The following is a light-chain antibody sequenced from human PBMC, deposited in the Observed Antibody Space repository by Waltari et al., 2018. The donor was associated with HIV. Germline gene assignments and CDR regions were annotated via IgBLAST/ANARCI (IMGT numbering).Light chain of an antibody. CDR3: QQYSNWPDT. V-gene: IGKV3-15*01. J-gene: IGKJ2*01. Sequence: EIVMTQSPATLSVSPGERANLSCRASQSIGSNLAWYQQKPGQAPSRLIYGSSTRAAGLPARFTGSGSGTDFALTISSLQSEDFAVYYCQQYSNWPDTFGQGTKLEIK. CDR2: GSS. CDR1: QSIGSN.